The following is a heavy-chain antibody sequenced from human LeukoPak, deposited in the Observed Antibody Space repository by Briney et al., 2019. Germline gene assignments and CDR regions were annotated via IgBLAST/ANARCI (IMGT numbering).Heavy chain of an antibody. D-gene: IGHD2-15*01. CDR2: INHSGST. V-gene: IGHV4-34*01. CDR1: GRSFSGYY. CDR3: ARVDLGYCSGGSCYWFEP. Sequence: SETLSLTCAVYGRSFSGYYWSWIRQPAGKGLEWIGEINHSGSTNYNPSLKSRVTISVDTSKTQFSLKLSSVTAADTAVYYCARVDLGYCSGGSCYWFEPWGKGPLVTVSS. J-gene: IGHJ5*02.